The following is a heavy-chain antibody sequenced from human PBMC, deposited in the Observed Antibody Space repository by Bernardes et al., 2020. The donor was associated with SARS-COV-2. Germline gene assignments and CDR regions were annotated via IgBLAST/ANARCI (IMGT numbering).Heavy chain of an antibody. V-gene: IGHV4-39*01. CDR3: ASRPQVSSGWYNY. J-gene: IGHJ4*02. D-gene: IGHD6-19*01. Sequence: SETLSLTCTVSGGSISSSSYYWGWIRQPPGKGLEWIGSIYYSGSTYYNPSLKSRVTISVDTSKNQFSLKLSSVTAADTAVYYCASRPQVSSGWYNYWGQGTLVTVSS. CDR1: GGSISSSSYY. CDR2: IYYSGST.